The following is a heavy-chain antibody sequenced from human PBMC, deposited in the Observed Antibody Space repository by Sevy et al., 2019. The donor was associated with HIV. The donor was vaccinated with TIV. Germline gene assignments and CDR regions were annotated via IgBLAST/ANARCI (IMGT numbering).Heavy chain of an antibody. D-gene: IGHD6-6*01. CDR3: AKDSRVYSSCHFDY. CDR2: ISSGSTYI. CDR1: GFTFSDYY. Sequence: GGSLRLSCAASGFTFSDYYMTWIRQAPGKGLEWVSYISSGSTYINYADSVKGRFTISRDNAKNSLYLQMNSLRAEDTAVYYCAKDSRVYSSCHFDYWGQGTLVTVSS. J-gene: IGHJ4*02. V-gene: IGHV3-11*06.